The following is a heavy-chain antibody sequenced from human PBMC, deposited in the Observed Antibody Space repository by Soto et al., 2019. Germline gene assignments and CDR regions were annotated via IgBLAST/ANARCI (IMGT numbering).Heavy chain of an antibody. Sequence: EVQLVESGGGLVKPGGSLRLSCAASGFTFSSYSMNWVRQAPGKGLEWVSSISSSSSYIYYADSVKGRFTISRDNAKNSLYLQMNSLRAEDTAVYYCARSVAGTNYYYGMDVWGQGTTVTVSS. D-gene: IGHD6-19*01. CDR1: GFTFSSYS. CDR3: ARSVAGTNYYYGMDV. V-gene: IGHV3-21*01. CDR2: ISSSSSYI. J-gene: IGHJ6*02.